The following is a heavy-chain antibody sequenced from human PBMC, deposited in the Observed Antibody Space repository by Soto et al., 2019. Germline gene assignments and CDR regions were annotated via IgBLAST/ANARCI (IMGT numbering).Heavy chain of an antibody. Sequence: ASVKVSCKASGYTFTDYYIHWVRQAPGQGLQWMGSINPNSGGTNFAQKFQGRVTMTRDSSISTAYTELSRLKSDDTAIYYCARSPPGDSKTNWFDPWGQGTLVTVSS. CDR3: ARSPPGDSKTNWFDP. V-gene: IGHV1-2*02. J-gene: IGHJ5*02. D-gene: IGHD4-4*01. CDR2: INPNSGGT. CDR1: GYTFTDYY.